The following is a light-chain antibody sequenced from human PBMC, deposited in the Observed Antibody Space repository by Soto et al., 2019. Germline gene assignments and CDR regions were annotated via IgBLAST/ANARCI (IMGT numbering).Light chain of an antibody. CDR3: HQYYSTPPT. CDR2: GAS. CDR1: QRVNSNY. V-gene: IGKV3-20*01. J-gene: IGKJ1*01. Sequence: PGDRATLSCRASQRVNSNYLAWYQRKPGQAPRLLIYGASNRATDIPYRFSASGSGTDFTLTITRLEAEDFAVYYCHQYYSTPPTFGQGTKVEVK.